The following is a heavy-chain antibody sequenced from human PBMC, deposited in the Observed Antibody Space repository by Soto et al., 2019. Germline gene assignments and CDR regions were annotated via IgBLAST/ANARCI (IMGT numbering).Heavy chain of an antibody. D-gene: IGHD7-27*01. CDR3: AHSLIPNWGSRGAFDY. V-gene: IGHV2-5*02. CDR1: GFSLSTSGVG. CDR2: IYWDDDK. Sequence: TLKESGPTLVKPTQTLTLTCTFSGFSLSTSGVGVGWIRQPPGKALEWLALIYWDDDKRYSPSLKSRLTITQGTSKNQVVLTMTNMDPVDTATYYCAHSLIPNWGSRGAFDYWGQGTLVTVSS. J-gene: IGHJ4*02.